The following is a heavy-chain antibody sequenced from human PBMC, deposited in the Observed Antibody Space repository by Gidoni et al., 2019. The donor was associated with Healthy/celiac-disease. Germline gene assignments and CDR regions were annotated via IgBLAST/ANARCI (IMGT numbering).Heavy chain of an antibody. J-gene: IGHJ4*02. CDR3: AKGGSGSYYAADFDY. CDR1: GFTFSSYG. V-gene: IGHV3-30*02. Sequence: QVQLVESGGGVVQPGGSLRLSCAASGFTFSSYGMHWVRQAPGKGLEWVAFIRYDGSNKYYADSGKGRFTISRDNSKNTLYLQMNSLRAEDTAVYYCAKGGSGSYYAADFDYWGQGTLVTVSS. D-gene: IGHD3-10*01. CDR2: IRYDGSNK.